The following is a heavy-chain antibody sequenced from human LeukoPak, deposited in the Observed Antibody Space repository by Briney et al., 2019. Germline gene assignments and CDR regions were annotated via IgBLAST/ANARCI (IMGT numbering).Heavy chain of an antibody. Sequence: SETLSLTCTVSGGSISSDYWSWIRQPPGKGLEWIGNVYYSGNTISNPSLKSRVTLSVDRSKNQFSLKVTSATAADTAVYYFARRHTGSGRMDVWGQGTTVTVS. D-gene: IGHD3-10*01. CDR2: VYYSGNT. J-gene: IGHJ6*02. V-gene: IGHV4-59*08. CDR3: ARRHTGSGRMDV. CDR1: GGSISSDY.